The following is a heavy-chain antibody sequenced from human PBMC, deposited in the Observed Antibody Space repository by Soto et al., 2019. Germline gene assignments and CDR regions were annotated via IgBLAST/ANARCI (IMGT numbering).Heavy chain of an antibody. D-gene: IGHD4-17*01. Sequence: SETLSLTCIVSDGSISGYFWSWIRQPPGKGLEWIGSIYYSGSTYYNPSLKSRVTISVDTSKNQFSLKLSSVTAADTAVYYCARRSYYYGMDVWGQGTTVTVSS. V-gene: IGHV4-59*05. J-gene: IGHJ6*02. CDR1: DGSISGYF. CDR3: ARRSYYYGMDV. CDR2: IYYSGST.